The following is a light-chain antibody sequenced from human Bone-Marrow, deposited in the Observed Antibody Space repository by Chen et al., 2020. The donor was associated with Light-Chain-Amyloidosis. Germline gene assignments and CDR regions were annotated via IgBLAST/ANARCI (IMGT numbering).Light chain of an antibody. J-gene: IGLJ2*01. V-gene: IGLV3-25*03. CDR3: QSADSSGTYEVI. Sequence: SYALTPPPSVSVSPGQTASLPCSGEEFPTQYAYWYQLKPGQAPVLVMHRVSERPSGISVGFSGSSSGKTSTLTISGVQAEDEADYHCQSADSSGTYEVIFGGGTKLTVL. CDR2: RVS. CDR1: EFPTQY.